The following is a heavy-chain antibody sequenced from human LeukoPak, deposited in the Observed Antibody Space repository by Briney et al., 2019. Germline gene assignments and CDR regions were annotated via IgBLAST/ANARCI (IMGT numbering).Heavy chain of an antibody. CDR1: GFTFSSYW. J-gene: IGHJ6*02. Sequence: GGSLRLSCAASGFTFSSYWMSWVRQAPGKGLEWVANIKQDGSEKYYVDSVKSRFTISRDNAKNSLYLQMNSLRAEDTAVYYCARVRPGYYYGMDVWGQGTTVTVSS. CDR2: IKQDGSEK. V-gene: IGHV3-7*01. D-gene: IGHD6-6*01. CDR3: ARVRPGYYYGMDV.